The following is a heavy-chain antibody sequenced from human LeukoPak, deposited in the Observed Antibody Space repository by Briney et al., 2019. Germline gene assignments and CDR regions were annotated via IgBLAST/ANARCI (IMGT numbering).Heavy chain of an antibody. CDR2: ILGSGGGT. CDR1: GFTFSSYA. Sequence: GGSLRLSCAASGFTFSSYAMTWVRQAPGKGLEWVSAILGSGGGTYYTDSVKGWFTISRDNSKNTLYLQMNSLRAEDTAVYYCATTPGAYYYYHMDVWGQGTTVTVSS. V-gene: IGHV3-23*01. CDR3: ATTPGAYYYYHMDV. D-gene: IGHD3-10*01. J-gene: IGHJ6*02.